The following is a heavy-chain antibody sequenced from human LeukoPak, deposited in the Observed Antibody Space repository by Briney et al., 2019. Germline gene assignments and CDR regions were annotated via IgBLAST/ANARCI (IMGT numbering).Heavy chain of an antibody. CDR3: ARAPPRSSHNWFDP. CDR1: GGSFSGYY. CDR2: INHSGST. J-gene: IGHJ5*02. D-gene: IGHD4-17*01. V-gene: IGHV4-34*01. Sequence: PSETLSLTCAVYGGSFSGYYWSWIRQPPGKGLEWIGEINHSGSTNYNPSLKSRVTISVDTSKNQFSLKLSSVTAADTAVYYCARAPPRSSHNWFDPWGQGTLVTVSS.